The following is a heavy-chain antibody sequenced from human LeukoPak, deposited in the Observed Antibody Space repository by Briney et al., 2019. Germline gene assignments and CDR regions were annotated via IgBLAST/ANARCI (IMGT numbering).Heavy chain of an antibody. V-gene: IGHV3-30*03. D-gene: IGHD3-22*01. CDR3: ARIGPKFHYDSSGYYPNWFDP. CDR2: ISYDGSNK. CDR1: GFTFSSYG. J-gene: IGHJ5*02. Sequence: PGGSLRLSCAASGFTFSSYGMHWVRQAPGKGLEWVAVISYDGSNKYYADSVKGRFTISRDNSKNTLYLQMNSLRAEDTAVYYCARIGPKFHYDSSGYYPNWFDPWGQGTLVTVSS.